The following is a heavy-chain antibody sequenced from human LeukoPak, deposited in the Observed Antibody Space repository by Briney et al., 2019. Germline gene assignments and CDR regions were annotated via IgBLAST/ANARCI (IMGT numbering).Heavy chain of an antibody. CDR1: GFTFCSYG. CDR2: IWYDGSNK. V-gene: IGHV3-33*01. D-gene: IGHD3-22*01. J-gene: IGHJ4*02. CDR3: ARDSDTSSSSYINYFDY. Sequence: PGGSLRLSCADSGFTFCSYGMHSVRQAPGKGLEWVAVIWYDGSNKYYADSVKGRFTISRDNSKNTLYLQMNSLRAEDTAVYYCARDSDTSSSSYINYFDYWGQGTLVTVSS.